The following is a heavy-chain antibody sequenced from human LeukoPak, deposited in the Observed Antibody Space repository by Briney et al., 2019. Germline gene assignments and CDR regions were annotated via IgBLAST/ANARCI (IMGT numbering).Heavy chain of an antibody. J-gene: IGHJ4*02. CDR2: ISNSGDDT. V-gene: IGHV3-23*01. D-gene: IGHD1-26*01. Sequence: GDSLRLSCTTSGFTFNRFAMTWVRRAPGRGLEWVSTISNSGDDTSYADSVKGRFTISRDNSKNTLYLQMNSLRAEDTAVYYCAREEEAYSGSRIDYWGQGTLVTVSS. CDR1: GFTFNRFA. CDR3: AREEEAYSGSRIDY.